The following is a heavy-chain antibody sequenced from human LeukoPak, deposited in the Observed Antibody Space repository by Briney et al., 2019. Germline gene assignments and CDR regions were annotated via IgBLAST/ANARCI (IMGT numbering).Heavy chain of an antibody. V-gene: IGHV4-34*01. D-gene: IGHD5-12*01. CDR2: INHSGST. CDR1: GGSFSGYY. J-gene: IGHJ4*02. CDR3: ARAEPWIHQQFDY. Sequence: SETLSLTCAVYGGSFSGYYWSRIRQPPGKGLEWIGEINHSGSTNYNPSLKSRVTISVDTSRNQFSLKLSSVTAADTAVYYCARAEPWIHQQFDYWGQGTLVTVSS.